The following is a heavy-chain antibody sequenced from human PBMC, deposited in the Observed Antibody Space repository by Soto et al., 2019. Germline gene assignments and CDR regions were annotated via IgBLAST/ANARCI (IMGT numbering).Heavy chain of an antibody. V-gene: IGHV3-7*04. J-gene: IGHJ3*01. D-gene: IGHD1-26*01. CDR2: IKADGTEE. CDR3: ARGWDFGV. CDR1: GFSISNHW. Sequence: EVQLVESGGDLVQPGGSLRLSCAASGFSISNHWMTWVRQAPGKGPEWVANIKADGTEEKYVESVKGRVTISRDNAKNSLCLQMNSLRAEDTAMYYCARGWDFGVWGQGTMVVVSS.